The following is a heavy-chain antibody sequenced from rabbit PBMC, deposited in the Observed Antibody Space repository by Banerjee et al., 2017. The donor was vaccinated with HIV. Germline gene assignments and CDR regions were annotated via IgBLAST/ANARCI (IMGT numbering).Heavy chain of an antibody. D-gene: IGHD7-1*01. CDR2: IDAGSSGFT. Sequence: QEQLEESGGDLVKPEGSLTLTCTASGFSFNNRYVMCWVRQAPGKGLEWIACIDAGSSGFTYYASWAKGRFTISKTSSTTVTLQMTSLTAADTATYFCARDYPDSWGYYFDLWGPGTLVTVS. CDR1: GFSFNNRYV. V-gene: IGHV1S45*01. CDR3: ARDYPDSWGYYFDL. J-gene: IGHJ4*01.